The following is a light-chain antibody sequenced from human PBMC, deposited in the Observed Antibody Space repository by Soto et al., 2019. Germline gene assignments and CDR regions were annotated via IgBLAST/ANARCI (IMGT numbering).Light chain of an antibody. Sequence: IQLTQSPSSLSASVRDRVTITCRASQDISSFLAWYQQKPGKAPKLLIYAASTLQSGVPSRFSGSGSGADFTLTISSLQPEDFATYYCQQLKSYPRTFGLGTRLEIK. V-gene: IGKV1-9*01. CDR2: AAS. J-gene: IGKJ2*01. CDR1: QDISSF. CDR3: QQLKSYPRT.